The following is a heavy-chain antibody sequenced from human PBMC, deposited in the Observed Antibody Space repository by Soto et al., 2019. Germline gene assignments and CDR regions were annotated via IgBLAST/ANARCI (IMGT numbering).Heavy chain of an antibody. CDR2: IFYSGST. D-gene: IGHD5-12*01. Sequence: QVQLQESGPGLVKPSQTLSLTCSVSGVSISSANYFWTWIRQPPGRGLEWIGHIFYSGSTYYTPSLKSRVTISVDTSNNQFSLKLGSVTAADTAVYFCASRLMTSWATPFDNWGQGSPVTVTS. J-gene: IGHJ4*02. CDR3: ASRLMTSWATPFDN. CDR1: GVSISSANYF. V-gene: IGHV4-30-4*01.